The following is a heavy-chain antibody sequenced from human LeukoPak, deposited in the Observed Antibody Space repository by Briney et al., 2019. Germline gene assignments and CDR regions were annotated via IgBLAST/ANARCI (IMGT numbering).Heavy chain of an antibody. J-gene: IGHJ6*03. D-gene: IGHD5-18*01. CDR1: GFTFSSYS. Sequence: GGSLRLSCAASGFTFSSYSMNWVCQAPGKVLEWVSSISSSSSYIYYADSVKGRFTISRDNSKNTLYLQMNSLRAEDTAVYYCAKEGGYRYLPPYYYYMDVWGKGTTVTVSS. CDR2: ISSSSSYI. CDR3: AKEGGYRYLPPYYYYMDV. V-gene: IGHV3-21*04.